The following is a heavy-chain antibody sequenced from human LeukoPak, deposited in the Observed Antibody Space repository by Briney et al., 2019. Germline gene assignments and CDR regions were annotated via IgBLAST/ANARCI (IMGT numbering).Heavy chain of an antibody. Sequence: ETLSLTCAVYGGSFSGYYWSWVRQAPGKGLEWVSAISGSGGSTYYADSVKGRFTISRDNSKNTLYLQMNSLRAEDTAVYYCAKTPRWLPLGYWGQGTLVTVSS. CDR2: ISGSGGST. CDR1: GGSFSGYY. V-gene: IGHV3-23*01. D-gene: IGHD5-12*01. J-gene: IGHJ4*02. CDR3: AKTPRWLPLGY.